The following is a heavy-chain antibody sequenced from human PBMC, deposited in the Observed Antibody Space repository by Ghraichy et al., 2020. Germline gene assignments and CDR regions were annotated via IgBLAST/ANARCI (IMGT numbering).Heavy chain of an antibody. V-gene: IGHV3-66*01. Sequence: GGSLRLSCAASGFTVSSTPMSWVRQAPGKGLEWVSVIYSGGSTYYADSVKGRFTISRDNSKNTLYLQMNSLRAEDTAVYYCARGSLIAVAGTVLDSWGQGTLVAVSS. CDR1: GFTVSSTP. D-gene: IGHD6-19*01. CDR3: ARGSLIAVAGTVLDS. J-gene: IGHJ4*02. CDR2: IYSGGST.